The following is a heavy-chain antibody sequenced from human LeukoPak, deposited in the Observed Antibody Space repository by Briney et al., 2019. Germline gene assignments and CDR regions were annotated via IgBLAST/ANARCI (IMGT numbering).Heavy chain of an antibody. J-gene: IGHJ6*02. V-gene: IGHV4-34*01. D-gene: IGHD6-13*01. CDR1: GGSFSGYY. Sequence: PSETLSLTCAVYGGSFSGYYWSWIRQPPGKGLEWIGEINHSGSTNYNPSLKSRVTISVDTSKNQFSLKLSSVTAADTAVYYCARDIAYSSSWSYYYGMDVWGQGTTVTVSS. CDR3: ARDIAYSSSWSYYYGMDV. CDR2: INHSGST.